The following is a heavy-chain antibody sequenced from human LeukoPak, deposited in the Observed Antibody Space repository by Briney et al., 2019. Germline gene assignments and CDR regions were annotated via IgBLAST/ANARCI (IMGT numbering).Heavy chain of an antibody. J-gene: IGHJ4*02. CDR3: AKGSGTSRPYYLDY. V-gene: IGHV3-23*01. CDR2: ISASGDST. CDR1: GFAFNNYV. Sequence: GGSLRLSCAASGFAFNNYVITWVRQAPGKGLDWFSAISASGDSTYYADSVKGRFTISRDSSKSTMYLQMTSLTAEDTAVYYCAKGSGTSRPYYLDYWGRGTLVTVSS. D-gene: IGHD6-25*01.